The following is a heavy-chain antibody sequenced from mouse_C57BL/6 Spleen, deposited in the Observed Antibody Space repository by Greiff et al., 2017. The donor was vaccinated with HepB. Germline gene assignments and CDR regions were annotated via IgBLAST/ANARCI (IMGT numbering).Heavy chain of an antibody. Sequence: QVQLKQSGAELVKPGASVKLSCKASGYTFTSYWMHWVKQRPGQGLEWIGMIHPNSGSTNYNEKFKSKATLTVDKSSSTAYMQLSSLTSEDSAVYYCARDGSSLFAYWGQGTLVTVSA. J-gene: IGHJ3*01. CDR2: IHPNSGST. CDR1: GYTFTSYW. CDR3: ARDGSSLFAY. D-gene: IGHD1-1*01. V-gene: IGHV1-64*01.